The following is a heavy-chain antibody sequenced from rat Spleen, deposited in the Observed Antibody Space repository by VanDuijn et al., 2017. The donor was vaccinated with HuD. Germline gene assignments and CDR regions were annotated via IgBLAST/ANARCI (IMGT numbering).Heavy chain of an antibody. J-gene: IGHJ2*01. CDR2: ITDTGGYT. CDR3: ARGHTMGMDYFDY. V-gene: IGHV5-31*01. D-gene: IGHD1-7*01. CDR1: GFTFNNYW. Sequence: EVQLVESGGGLVQPGRSLKLSCVASGFTFNNYWMTWIRQAPGKGLEWVASITDTGGYTYYPDSVKGRFTISRDNAKNSGNLQMNNLKSEDTATYYCARGHTMGMDYFDYWGQGVMVTVSS.